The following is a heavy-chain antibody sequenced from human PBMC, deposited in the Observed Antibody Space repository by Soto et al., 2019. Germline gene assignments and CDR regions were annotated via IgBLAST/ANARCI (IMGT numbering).Heavy chain of an antibody. CDR3: ERDQPIVRGGGIYYYGMDV. Sequence: ASVKVSCKASGYTFTSYGISWVRQAPGQGLERMGWISAYNGNTNYAQKLQGRVTMTTDTSTSTAYMELRSLRSENTAVYYCERDQPIVRGGGIYYYGMDVWGQGTTVTVSS. V-gene: IGHV1-18*01. D-gene: IGHD3-10*01. J-gene: IGHJ6*02. CDR1: GYTFTSYG. CDR2: ISAYNGNT.